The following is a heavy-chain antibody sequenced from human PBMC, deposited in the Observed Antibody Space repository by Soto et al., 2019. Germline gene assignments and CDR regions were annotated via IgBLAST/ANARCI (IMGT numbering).Heavy chain of an antibody. CDR1: GYTFTSYD. V-gene: IGHV1-8*01. J-gene: IGHJ6*02. CDR3: ARVLSWASYYDFWSGYYNYYYYGMDV. D-gene: IGHD3-3*01. CDR2: MNPNSGNT. Sequence: QVQLVQSGAEVKKPGASVKVSCKASGYTFTSYDINWVRQATGQGLEWMGWMNPNSGNTGYAQKFQGRVTMTMNTSISTAYMELSSLRSEDTAVYYCARVLSWASYYDFWSGYYNYYYYGMDVWGQGTTVTVSS.